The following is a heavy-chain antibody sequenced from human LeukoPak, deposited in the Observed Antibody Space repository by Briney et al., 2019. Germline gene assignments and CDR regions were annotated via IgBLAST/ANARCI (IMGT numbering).Heavy chain of an antibody. CDR3: ARLGYCSSTSCSNDY. Sequence: SETLSLTCTVSGGSISSGDYSWSWIRQPPGKGLEWIGYIYYSGSTYYNPSLKSRVTISVDTSMNQFSLKLSSVTAADTAVYYCARLGYCSSTSCSNDYWGQGTLVTVSS. D-gene: IGHD2-2*01. CDR1: GGSISSGDYS. V-gene: IGHV4-30-4*01. J-gene: IGHJ4*02. CDR2: IYYSGST.